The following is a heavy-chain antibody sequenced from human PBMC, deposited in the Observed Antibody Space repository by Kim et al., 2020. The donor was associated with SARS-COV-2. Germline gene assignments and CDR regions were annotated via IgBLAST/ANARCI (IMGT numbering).Heavy chain of an antibody. CDR1: GFTFGDYA. Sequence: GGSLRLSCTASGFTFGDYAMSWFRQAPGKGLEWVGFIRSKAYGGTTESAASVKGRFTISRDDSKSIAYLQMNSLKTADTAVYYCNSNYYDSSGYRLPGRKDYYYYMDVWGKGTTVTVSS. D-gene: IGHD3-22*01. V-gene: IGHV3-49*03. CDR3: NSNYYDSSGYRLPGRKDYYYYMDV. CDR2: IRSKAYGGTT. J-gene: IGHJ6*03.